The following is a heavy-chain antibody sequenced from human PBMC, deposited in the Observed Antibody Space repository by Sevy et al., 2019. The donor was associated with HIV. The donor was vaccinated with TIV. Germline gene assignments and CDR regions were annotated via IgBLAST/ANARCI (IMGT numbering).Heavy chain of an antibody. CDR2: ISYDGSNK. Sequence: GGSQRLSCAASGFTFSSYAMHWVRQAPGKGLEWVAVISYDGSNKYYADSVKGRFTISRDNSKNTLYLQMNSLRAEDTAVYYCARDKQVGAGPNDYWGQGTLVTVSS. CDR1: GFTFSSYA. J-gene: IGHJ4*02. CDR3: ARDKQVGAGPNDY. V-gene: IGHV3-30-3*01. D-gene: IGHD1-26*01.